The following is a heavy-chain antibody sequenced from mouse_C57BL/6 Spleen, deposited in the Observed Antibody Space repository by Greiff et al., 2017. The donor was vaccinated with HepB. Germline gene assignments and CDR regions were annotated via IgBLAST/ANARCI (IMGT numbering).Heavy chain of an antibody. CDR3: ARWRYDYGYFDY. J-gene: IGHJ2*01. CDR2: INPRNGGT. Sequence: QVQLQQPGTELVKPGASVKLSCKASGYTFTSYWMHWVKQRPGQGLEWIGNINPRNGGTNYNEKFKSKATLTVDKSSSTAYMQLSSLTSEDSAVYYCARWRYDYGYFDYWGQGTTLTVSS. V-gene: IGHV1-53*01. D-gene: IGHD2-4*01. CDR1: GYTFTSYW.